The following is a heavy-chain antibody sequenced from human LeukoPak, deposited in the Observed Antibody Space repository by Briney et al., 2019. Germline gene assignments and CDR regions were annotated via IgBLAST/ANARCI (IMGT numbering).Heavy chain of an antibody. D-gene: IGHD2-2*01. CDR2: INPNSGGT. CDR3: ARAAYCSSTSCNHDIDY. J-gene: IGHJ4*02. Sequence: ASVKVSCKASGYTFTGYYMHWVRQAPGQGLEWMGWINPNSGGTNYAQKFQGRVTMTRDTSISTAYMELSRLRSDDTAVYYCARAAYCSSTSCNHDIDYWGQGTLVTVSS. V-gene: IGHV1-2*02. CDR1: GYTFTGYY.